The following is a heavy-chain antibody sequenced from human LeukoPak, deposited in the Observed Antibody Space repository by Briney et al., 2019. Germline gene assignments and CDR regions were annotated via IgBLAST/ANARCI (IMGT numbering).Heavy chain of an antibody. CDR3: AREGRGSGSYHYGMDV. Sequence: SETLSLTCAVSGGSISSGGYSWSWIRQPPGKGLEWIGYIYHSGSTYCNPSLKSRVTISVDRSKNQFSLKLSSVTAADTAVYYCAREGRGSGSYHYGMDVWGQGTTVTVSS. CDR1: GGSISSGGYS. J-gene: IGHJ6*02. V-gene: IGHV4-30-2*01. D-gene: IGHD3-10*01. CDR2: IYHSGST.